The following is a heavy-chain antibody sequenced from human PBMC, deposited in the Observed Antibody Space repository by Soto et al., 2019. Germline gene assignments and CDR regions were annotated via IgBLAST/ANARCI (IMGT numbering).Heavy chain of an antibody. CDR3: ARHGAYGSGSYHKYYFDY. V-gene: IGHV4-30-2*01. J-gene: IGHJ4*02. CDR1: GGSISSSGYS. Sequence: TLSIACAVSGGSISSSGYSWSWILQPPRKSLAWIGYIYHSGSTYYNPSLKSRVTISVDRSKNQFSLKLSSVTAADTALYFCARHGAYGSGSYHKYYFDYWGQGMLVT. D-gene: IGHD3-10*01. CDR2: IYHSGST.